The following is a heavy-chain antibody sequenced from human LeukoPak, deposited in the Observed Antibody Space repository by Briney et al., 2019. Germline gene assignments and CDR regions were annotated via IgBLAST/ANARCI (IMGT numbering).Heavy chain of an antibody. Sequence: SQTLSLTCAISGDSVSGNSAAWNWIRQSPSRGLEWLGRTYYRSEWYNDYAVSVKSRITINPDTSKNQFSLQLNSVTPEDTAVYYCASSGIAAGGYFDYWGQGTLVTVSS. J-gene: IGHJ4*02. CDR2: TYYRSEWYN. V-gene: IGHV6-1*01. CDR3: ASSGIAAGGYFDY. CDR1: GDSVSGNSAA. D-gene: IGHD6-13*01.